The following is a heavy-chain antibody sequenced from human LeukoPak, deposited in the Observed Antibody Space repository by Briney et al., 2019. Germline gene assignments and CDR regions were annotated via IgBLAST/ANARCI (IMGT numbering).Heavy chain of an antibody. CDR3: ARRPYFYYYLDV. Sequence: PGGSLRLSCAASGFAFNNDAMTWVRQPPGKGLEWVSTIVGDSTIEYYADSVKGRFTISSDNSKTMLFLHMNSLRAEDTAIYYCARRPYFYYYLDVWGKGTTVTVTS. CDR2: IVGDSTIE. CDR1: GFAFNNDA. V-gene: IGHV3-23*01. J-gene: IGHJ6*03.